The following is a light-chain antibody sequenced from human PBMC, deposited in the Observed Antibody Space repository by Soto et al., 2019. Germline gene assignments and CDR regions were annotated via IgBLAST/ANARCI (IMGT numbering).Light chain of an antibody. CDR2: EVT. J-gene: IGLJ1*01. CDR1: SSDVGGYNF. V-gene: IGLV2-23*02. CDR3: CSYAGSSTYV. Sequence: QSALTQPASVSGSPGQSITISCTGTSSDVGGYNFVSWYQQHPGKAPKLIIYEVTNRPSGVSIRFSGSKSGNTASLTISGLQAEDEADYYCCSYAGSSTYVFGTGTKLTVL.